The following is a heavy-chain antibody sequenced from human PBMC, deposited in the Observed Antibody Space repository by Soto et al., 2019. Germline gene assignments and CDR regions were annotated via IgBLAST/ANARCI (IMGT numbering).Heavy chain of an antibody. V-gene: IGHV3-23*01. CDR2: ISGSGGST. CDR3: AKGSRIAVAGTVSDY. D-gene: IGHD6-19*01. Sequence: EVQLLESGGGLVQPGGSLRLSCAASGFTFSSYAMSWVRQAPGKGLEWVSAISGSGGSTYYADSVKGRFTISRDDSKNTLYLQMNSLRAEDTAVYYCAKGSRIAVAGTVSDYWGQGTLVTVSS. J-gene: IGHJ4*02. CDR1: GFTFSSYA.